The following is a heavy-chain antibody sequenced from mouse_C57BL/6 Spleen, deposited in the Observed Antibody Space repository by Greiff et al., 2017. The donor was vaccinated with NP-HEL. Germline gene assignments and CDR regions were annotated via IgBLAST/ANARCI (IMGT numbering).Heavy chain of an antibody. J-gene: IGHJ2*01. CDR2: IHPNSGST. D-gene: IGHD2-4*01. CDR3: ARCYYDYGGYYFDY. CDR1: GYTFTSYW. Sequence: QVQLQQPGAELVKPGASVKLSCKASGYTFTSYWMHWVKQRPGQGLEWIGMIHPNSGSTNYNEKFKSKATLTVDKSSSTAYMQLSSLTSEDSAVYYCARCYYDYGGYYFDYWGQGTTLTVSS. V-gene: IGHV1-64*01.